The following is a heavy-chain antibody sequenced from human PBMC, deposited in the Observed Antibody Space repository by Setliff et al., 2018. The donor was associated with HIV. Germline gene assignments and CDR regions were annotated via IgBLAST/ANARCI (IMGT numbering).Heavy chain of an antibody. Sequence: ASVKVSCKASGYRFTSYWIAWVRQMPGKGLEWMGIIYPGDSDTRYSPSFQGQVTISVDKSLDSAYLQWNTLKASDTAMYYCARSNRGYDSRGFYRENWFDPWGQGTQVTVSS. CDR2: IYPGDSDT. J-gene: IGHJ5*02. D-gene: IGHD3-22*01. CDR1: GYRFTSYW. V-gene: IGHV5-51*01. CDR3: ARSNRGYDSRGFYRENWFDP.